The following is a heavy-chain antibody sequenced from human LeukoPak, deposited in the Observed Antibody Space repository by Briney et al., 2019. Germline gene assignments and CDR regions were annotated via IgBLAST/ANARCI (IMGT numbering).Heavy chain of an antibody. D-gene: IGHD3-22*01. J-gene: IGHJ4*02. V-gene: IGHV4-59*01. CDR3: ERYYYDSSGYYGDH. Sequence: SETLSLTCTVSGGSISSYYWSWIRQPPGKGLGWIGYIYYSGSTNYNPSLKSRVTISVDTSKNQFSLKLSSVTAADTAVYYCERYYYDSSGYYGDHWGQGTLVTVSS. CDR2: IYYSGST. CDR1: GGSISSYY.